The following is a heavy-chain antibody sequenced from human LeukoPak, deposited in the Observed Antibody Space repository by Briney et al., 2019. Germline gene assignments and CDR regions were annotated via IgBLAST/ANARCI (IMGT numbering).Heavy chain of an antibody. Sequence: SETLSLTCTVSGGSISSSSYYWGWIRQPPGKGLEWIGSIYYSGSTYYNPSLKSRVTISVDTSKNQFSLKLSSVTAADTAVYYCARLKKDVLLWFGESVDYWGQGTLVTVSS. CDR3: ARLKKDVLLWFGESVDY. J-gene: IGHJ4*02. CDR2: IYYSGST. V-gene: IGHV4-39*01. D-gene: IGHD3-10*01. CDR1: GGSISSSSYY.